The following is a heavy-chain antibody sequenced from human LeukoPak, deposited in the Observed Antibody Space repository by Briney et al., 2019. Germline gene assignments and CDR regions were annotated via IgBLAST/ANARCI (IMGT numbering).Heavy chain of an antibody. CDR2: IRYDGSNE. Sequence: GGSLRLSCAASGFTFSSYGMHWVRQAPGKGLEWVAFIRYDGSNEYYADSVKGRFTISRDNSKNTLYLQMNSLRTEDMAVYYCARDPTGYAGGDIWGQGTMVTVSS. V-gene: IGHV3-30*02. J-gene: IGHJ3*02. CDR1: GFTFSSYG. D-gene: IGHD5-12*01. CDR3: ARDPTGYAGGDI.